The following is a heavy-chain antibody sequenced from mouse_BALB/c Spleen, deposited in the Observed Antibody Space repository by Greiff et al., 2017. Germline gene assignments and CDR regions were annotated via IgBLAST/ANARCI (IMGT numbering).Heavy chain of an antibody. Sequence: VMLVESGPGLVQPSQSLSITCTVSGFSLTSYGVHWVRQSPGKGLEWLGVIWSGGSTDYNAAFISRLSISKDNSKSQVFFKMNSLQADDTAIYYCARTGGNYAAYWGQGTLVTVSA. V-gene: IGHV2-4-1*01. CDR2: IWSGGST. CDR3: ARTGGNYAAY. J-gene: IGHJ3*01. D-gene: IGHD2-1*01. CDR1: GFSLTSYG.